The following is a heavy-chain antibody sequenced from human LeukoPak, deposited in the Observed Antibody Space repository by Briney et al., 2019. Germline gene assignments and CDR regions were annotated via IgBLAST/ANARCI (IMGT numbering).Heavy chain of an antibody. V-gene: IGHV4-34*01. Sequence: SETLSLTCAVYGGSFSGYYWSWIRQPPGKGLEWIGEINHSGSTNYNPSLKSRVTISVGTSKNQFSLKLSSVTAADTAVYYCARGTGIVGATAFDYWGQGTLVTVSS. D-gene: IGHD1-26*01. CDR2: INHSGST. CDR3: ARGTGIVGATAFDY. CDR1: GGSFSGYY. J-gene: IGHJ4*02.